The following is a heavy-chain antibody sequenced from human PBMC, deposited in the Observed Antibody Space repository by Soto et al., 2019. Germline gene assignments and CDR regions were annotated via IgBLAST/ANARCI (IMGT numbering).Heavy chain of an antibody. CDR2: INAGNGNT. CDR1: GYTFTSYA. Sequence: ASVKFSCKYSGYTFTSYAMHWVRQAPGQRLEWMGWINAGNGNTKYSQKFQGRVTMTTDTSTSTAYMELRSLRSDDTAVYYCARDKYSTDGMDVWGQGTTVTVSS. V-gene: IGHV1-3*01. CDR3: ARDKYSTDGMDV. D-gene: IGHD6-6*01. J-gene: IGHJ6*02.